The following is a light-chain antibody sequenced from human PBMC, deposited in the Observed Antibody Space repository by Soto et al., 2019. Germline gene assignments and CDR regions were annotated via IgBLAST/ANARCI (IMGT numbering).Light chain of an antibody. V-gene: IGKV1-9*01. CDR3: QQFNSYSPGA. CDR1: QGISSY. CDR2: DAS. J-gene: IGKJ1*01. Sequence: DIQLTQSPSFLSASVGDGVTITCRSSQGISSYLAWYQQKPGKAPKLLIYDASSLESGVPSRFSGSGSGTEFTLTISSLQPDDFATYYCQQFNSYSPGAFGQGTKVDIK.